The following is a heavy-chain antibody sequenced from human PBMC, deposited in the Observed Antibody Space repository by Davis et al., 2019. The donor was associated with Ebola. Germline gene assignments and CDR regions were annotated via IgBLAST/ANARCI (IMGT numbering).Heavy chain of an antibody. V-gene: IGHV5-10-1*01. J-gene: IGHJ4*02. D-gene: IGHD6-6*01. Sequence: GESLKISCKGSGYSFTSYWISWVRQMPGKGLEWMGRIDPSDSYTNYSPSFQGHVTISADKSISTAYLQWSSLKASDTAMYYCARRGGDYSSSKLDYWGQGALVTVSS. CDR2: IDPSDSYT. CDR1: GYSFTSYW. CDR3: ARRGGDYSSSKLDY.